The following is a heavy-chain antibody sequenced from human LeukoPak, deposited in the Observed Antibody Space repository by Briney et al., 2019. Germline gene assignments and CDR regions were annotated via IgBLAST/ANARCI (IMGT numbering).Heavy chain of an antibody. J-gene: IGHJ4*02. V-gene: IGHV3-64*01. CDR1: GFTFSSYA. Sequence: GGSLRLSCAASGFTFSSYAMHWVRQAPGKGLEYVSAISSNGGSTYYANSVKGRFTISRDNSKNTLYLQMGSLRAEDMAVYYCAREGATLGPFDYWGQGTLVTVSS. CDR3: AREGATLGPFDY. CDR2: ISSNGGST. D-gene: IGHD1-26*01.